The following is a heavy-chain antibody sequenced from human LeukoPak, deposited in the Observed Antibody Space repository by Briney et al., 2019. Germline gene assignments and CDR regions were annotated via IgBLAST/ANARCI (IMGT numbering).Heavy chain of an antibody. CDR1: GFTFSSYG. J-gene: IGHJ4*02. V-gene: IGHV3-30*03. Sequence: PGGSLRLSCAASGFTFSSYGMHWVRQAPGKGLEWVAVISYDGSNKYYADSVKGRFTISRDNAKNSLFLQMNSLRAEDTAVYYCARMTINGNYPPDYWGQGTLVTVSS. CDR3: ARMTINGNYPPDY. D-gene: IGHD5-24*01. CDR2: ISYDGSNK.